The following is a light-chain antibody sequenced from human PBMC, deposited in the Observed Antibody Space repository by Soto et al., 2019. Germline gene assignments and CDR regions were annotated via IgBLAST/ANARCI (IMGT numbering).Light chain of an antibody. Sequence: EIVMTQSPAPLSVSPGERATLSCRASQSVSSNLAWYQQKPGQAPRLLIYGASTRATGISASFSGSGYGTEFTLTISSMPSEDFAVYYWQQYNNWPRGTFGQGTKMEIK. V-gene: IGKV3-15*01. CDR3: QQYNNWPRGT. CDR2: GAS. CDR1: QSVSSN. J-gene: IGKJ2*02.